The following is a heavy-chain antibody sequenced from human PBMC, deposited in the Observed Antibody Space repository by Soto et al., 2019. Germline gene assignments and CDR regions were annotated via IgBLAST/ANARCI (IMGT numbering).Heavy chain of an antibody. D-gene: IGHD5-12*01. V-gene: IGHV3-66*01. CDR3: GRDRISGYDEGSDY. CDR2: IYSGGST. CDR1: GFTVSSNY. J-gene: IGHJ4*02. Sequence: PGGSLRLSCAASGFTVSSNYMSWVRQAPGKGLEWVSVIYSGGSTYYADSVKGRFTISRDNSKNTLYLQMNSLRAEDTAVYYCGRDRISGYDEGSDYWGQGTLVTVSS.